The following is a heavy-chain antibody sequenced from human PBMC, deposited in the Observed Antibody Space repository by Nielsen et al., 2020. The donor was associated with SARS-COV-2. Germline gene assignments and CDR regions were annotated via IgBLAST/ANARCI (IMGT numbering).Heavy chain of an antibody. Sequence: SETLSLTCTVSGGSISSGDYYWNWVRQPPGKGLEWIGHIYYSGSTYYNPSLKSRVTISVDKSKNQFSLKLSSVTAADTAVYYCASNYCSSTSCYHGGYAFDIWGQGTMVTVSS. J-gene: IGHJ3*02. CDR3: ASNYCSSTSCYHGGYAFDI. D-gene: IGHD2-2*01. CDR1: GGSISSGDYY. V-gene: IGHV4-30-4*01. CDR2: IYYSGST.